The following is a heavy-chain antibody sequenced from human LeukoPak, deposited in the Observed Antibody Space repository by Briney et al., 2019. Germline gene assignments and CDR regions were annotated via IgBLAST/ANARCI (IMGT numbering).Heavy chain of an antibody. J-gene: IGHJ6*03. CDR1: GGSISSYY. CDR3: ARVLIWSGYPFYYYYYYMDV. D-gene: IGHD3-3*01. CDR2: IYYSGST. Sequence: SETLSLTXTVSGGSISSYYWSWIRQPPGKGLEWIGYIYYSGSTNYNPSLKSRVTISVDTSKNQFSLKLSSVTAADTAVYYCARVLIWSGYPFYYYYYYMDVWGKGTTVTVSS. V-gene: IGHV4-59*01.